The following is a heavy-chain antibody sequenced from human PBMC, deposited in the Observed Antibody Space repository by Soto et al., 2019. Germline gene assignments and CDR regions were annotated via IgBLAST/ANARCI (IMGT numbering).Heavy chain of an antibody. Sequence: PSETLSLTCTVSGGSISSYYWSWIRQPPGKGLEWIGYIYYSGSTNYNPSLKSRVTISVDTSKNQFSLKLSSVTAAGTAVYYCARVRQGCSANNCYFDPWGQGTQVTVSS. V-gene: IGHV4-59*01. J-gene: IGHJ5*01. CDR3: ARVRQGCSANNCYFDP. CDR2: IYYSGST. CDR1: GGSISSYY. D-gene: IGHD1-1*01.